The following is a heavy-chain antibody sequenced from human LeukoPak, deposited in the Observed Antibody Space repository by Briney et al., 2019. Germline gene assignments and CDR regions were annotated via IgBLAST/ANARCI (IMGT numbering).Heavy chain of an antibody. Sequence: SETLSLTCTVSGGSISKSTYYWVWVRQPPGKGLEWIGSIYYSGTTYYSPSLKSRVTISVDTSKNQFSLKLTSVTAADTAVYYCARGRDYWGQGTLVTVSS. CDR3: ARGRDY. CDR2: IYYSGTT. V-gene: IGHV4-39*07. J-gene: IGHJ4*02. CDR1: GGSISKSTYY.